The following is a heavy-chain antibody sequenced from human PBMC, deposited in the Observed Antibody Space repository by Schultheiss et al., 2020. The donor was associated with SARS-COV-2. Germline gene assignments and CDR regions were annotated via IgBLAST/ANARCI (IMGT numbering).Heavy chain of an antibody. CDR1: GGSISSYY. CDR3: ARVRGSSEFDY. D-gene: IGHD1-26*01. Sequence: SETLSLTCTVSGGSISSYYWSWIRQPPGKGLEWIGYIYYDGGTKYNPSLKSRVTMSVDTSKNQFSLKLSSVTAADTAVYFCARVRGSSEFDYWGRGTLVTVSS. CDR2: IYYDGGT. J-gene: IGHJ4*02. V-gene: IGHV4-59*08.